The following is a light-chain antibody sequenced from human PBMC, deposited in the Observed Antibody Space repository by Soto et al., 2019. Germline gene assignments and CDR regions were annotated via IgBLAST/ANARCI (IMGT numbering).Light chain of an antibody. CDR2: SAS. J-gene: IGKJ3*01. CDR1: QGISNY. CDR3: QQANIYPFT. Sequence: IQLTQSPSPLSTSVGDRVTITCRASQGISNYLAWYQQKPGKAPKLLIYSASTLQRGVSSRFSGSGSGADFTLMISSLQPEDVATYFCQQANIYPFTFGLGTKVEIK. V-gene: IGKV1-9*01.